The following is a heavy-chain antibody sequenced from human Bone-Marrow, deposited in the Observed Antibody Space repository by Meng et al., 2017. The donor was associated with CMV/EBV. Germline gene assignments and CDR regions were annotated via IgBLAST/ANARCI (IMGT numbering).Heavy chain of an antibody. J-gene: IGHJ4*02. CDR3: AKDRGWGSYYFDY. CDR1: GFTFDDYG. CDR2: IWYDGSNK. D-gene: IGHD7-27*01. Sequence: GESLKISCAASGFTFDDYGMSWVRQAPGKGLEWVAVIWYDGSNKYYADSVKGRFTISRDNSKNTLYLQMNSLRAEDTAVYYCAKDRGWGSYYFDYWGQGTLVTVSS. V-gene: IGHV3-33*06.